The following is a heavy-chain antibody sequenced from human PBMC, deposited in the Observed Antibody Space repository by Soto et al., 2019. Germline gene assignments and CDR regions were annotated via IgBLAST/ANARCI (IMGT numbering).Heavy chain of an antibody. D-gene: IGHD6-13*01. CDR1: GFSFSTYA. J-gene: IGHJ4*02. CDR2: VSGSGGDT. V-gene: IGHV3-23*01. Sequence: EVLLLESGGGLVLPGGSLRLSCAASGFSFSTYAMTWVRQAPGKGLEWVSGVSGSGGDTKYADSVKGRFTISRDNSKNTLYLQMNSLRAADTAIYYCAKEVFRHHSSSLPNDPNYFDYWGQGTLVTVSS. CDR3: AKEVFRHHSSSLPNDPNYFDY.